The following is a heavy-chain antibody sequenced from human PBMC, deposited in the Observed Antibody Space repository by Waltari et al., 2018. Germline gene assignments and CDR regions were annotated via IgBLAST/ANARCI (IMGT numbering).Heavy chain of an antibody. CDR3: TTPYYYDSSGYPYDAFDI. J-gene: IGHJ3*02. V-gene: IGHV3-49*03. CDR2: IRSKAYGGTT. CDR1: GFTFGDYA. Sequence: ESGGGLVQPGRSLRLSCTASGFTFGDYAMSWFRQAPGKGLEWVGFIRSKAYGGTTEYAASVKGRFTISRDDSKSIPYLQMNSLKTEDTAVYYCTTPYYYDSSGYPYDAFDIWGQGTMVTVSS. D-gene: IGHD3-22*01.